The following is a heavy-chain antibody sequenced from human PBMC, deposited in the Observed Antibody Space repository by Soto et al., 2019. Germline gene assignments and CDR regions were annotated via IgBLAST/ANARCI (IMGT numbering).Heavy chain of an antibody. J-gene: IGHJ4*02. V-gene: IGHV1-2*04. D-gene: IGHD3-3*01. CDR2: INPNSGGT. CDR1: GYTSTGYY. CDR3: ARGNELRFLEWLLYYYFDY. Sequence: GASVKVSCKASGYTSTGYYMHWVPQAPGQGLEWMGWINPNSGGTNYAQKFQGWVTMTRDTSISTAYMELSRLRSDDTAVYYCARGNELRFLEWLLYYYFDYWGQGTLVTVSS.